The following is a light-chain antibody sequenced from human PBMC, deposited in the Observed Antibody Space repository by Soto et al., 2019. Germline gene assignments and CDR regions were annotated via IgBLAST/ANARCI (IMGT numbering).Light chain of an antibody. Sequence: DILMTHSTDSLAVSLGARATINYKSSRSVLDSSINKNCLAWYQQKSGQPPHLLIQSASSRESGVPDRFSGSGSGTDFTLTINSVQAEDVAVYYCQQYHSAPLTFGGGTKVDIK. V-gene: IGKV4-1*01. CDR3: QQYHSAPLT. J-gene: IGKJ4*01. CDR2: SAS. CDR1: RSVLDSSINKNC.